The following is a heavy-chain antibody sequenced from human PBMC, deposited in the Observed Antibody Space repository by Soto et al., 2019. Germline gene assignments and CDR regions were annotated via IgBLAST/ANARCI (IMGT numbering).Heavy chain of an antibody. Sequence: QVQLQESGPGLVKPSETLSLTCTVSGGSISSYYWSWIRQPPGKGLEWIGYIYYSGSTNYNPSLKSRVTISVDTSKNQFSLKLSSVTAADTAVYYCAGIDYGDSVIYYGMDVWGQGTTVTVSS. J-gene: IGHJ6*02. V-gene: IGHV4-59*01. CDR3: AGIDYGDSVIYYGMDV. D-gene: IGHD4-17*01. CDR1: GGSISSYY. CDR2: IYYSGST.